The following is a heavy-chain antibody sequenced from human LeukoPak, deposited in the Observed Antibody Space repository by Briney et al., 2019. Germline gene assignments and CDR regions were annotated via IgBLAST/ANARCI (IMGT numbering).Heavy chain of an antibody. D-gene: IGHD4-17*01. CDR1: GFTFNDYG. Sequence: GASLRLSCAGSGFTFNDYGMSWVRQAPGKGLEWVSGINWNGGGTGYADSVKGRFTISRDNAKNSLYLQMNSLRAEDTALYYCARVLSVTPDTFDVWGQGTMVTVSS. J-gene: IGHJ3*01. V-gene: IGHV3-20*04. CDR3: ARVLSVTPDTFDV. CDR2: INWNGGGT.